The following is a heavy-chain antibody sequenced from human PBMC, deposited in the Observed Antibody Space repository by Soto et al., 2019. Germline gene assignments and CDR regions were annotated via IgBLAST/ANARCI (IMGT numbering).Heavy chain of an antibody. D-gene: IGHD5-12*01. CDR2: IKPNSGVT. J-gene: IGHJ6*03. V-gene: IGHV1-2*02. CDR3: ARESGGATATLDYYYFYMDV. Sequence: QVQLVQSGAEVKEPGASVTVSCRASGDRFTDYYMHWVRQAPGQGLEWMGWIKPNSGVTKYAQKFQGRVTMTRDTSIRTVYMQLSRLGFDDTAIYYCARESGGATATLDYYYFYMDVWGTGTTVTVSS. CDR1: GDRFTDYY.